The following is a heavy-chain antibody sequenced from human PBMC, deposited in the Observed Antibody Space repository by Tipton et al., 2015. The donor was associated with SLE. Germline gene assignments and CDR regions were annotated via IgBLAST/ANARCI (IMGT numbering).Heavy chain of an antibody. J-gene: IGHJ6*03. D-gene: IGHD3-22*01. CDR3: ARLIWVPNYYDSRHSGYYYYYMDV. CDR1: GDSVSSNSAA. CDR2: TYYRAKWYN. Sequence: GLVKPSQTLSLTCAISGDSVSSNSAAWNWNRQSPSRGLEWLGRTYYRAKWYNDYAVSVKSRITINPDTSKNQFSLHLNSVTPEDTAVYYCARLIWVPNYYDSRHSGYYYYYMDVWGKGTTVSVSS. V-gene: IGHV6-1*01.